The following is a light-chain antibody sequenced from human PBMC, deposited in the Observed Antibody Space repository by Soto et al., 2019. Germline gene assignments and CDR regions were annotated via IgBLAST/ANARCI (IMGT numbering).Light chain of an antibody. CDR1: QSVNNNY. J-gene: IGKJ2*01. V-gene: IGKV3-20*01. Sequence: DIVLTQSPGTLSLYPGERATLSCRTSQSVNNNYIAWYQQKPGQAPRLLIYDISSRASGIPERFSGRGSGTDFSLIISRLEPEDFAVYYCQHFGSSSYTFGQGTKLEIK. CDR3: QHFGSSSYT. CDR2: DIS.